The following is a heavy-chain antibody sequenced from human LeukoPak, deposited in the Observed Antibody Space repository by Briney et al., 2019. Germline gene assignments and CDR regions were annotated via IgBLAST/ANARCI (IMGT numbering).Heavy chain of an antibody. CDR3: AREPLTTVVTPFDC. Sequence: SETLSLTCTVSGGSISSYYWSWIRQPPGKGLEWIGEINHSGITNYNPSLKSRVSISADTSKNQFSLKLNSVTAADTAVYYCAREPLTTVVTPFDCWGQGTLVTVSS. D-gene: IGHD4-23*01. J-gene: IGHJ4*02. CDR2: INHSGIT. CDR1: GGSISSYY. V-gene: IGHV4-34*01.